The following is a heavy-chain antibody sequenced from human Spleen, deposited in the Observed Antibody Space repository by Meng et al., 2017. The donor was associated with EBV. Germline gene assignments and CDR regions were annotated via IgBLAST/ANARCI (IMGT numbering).Heavy chain of an antibody. CDR1: VGSISSSNYY. CDR3: ARQGKIVVVPAASFDD. Sequence: QLPLQVPGPVLVNASQTLSLTCSVAVGSISSSNYYWGWIRQPPGKGLEWIGSIYYSGSTYYNPSLKSRVTISVDTSKNQFSLKLRSVTAADTAVYYCARQGKIVVVPAASFDDWGQGTLVTVSS. V-gene: IGHV4-39*01. J-gene: IGHJ4*02. D-gene: IGHD2-2*01. CDR2: IYYSGST.